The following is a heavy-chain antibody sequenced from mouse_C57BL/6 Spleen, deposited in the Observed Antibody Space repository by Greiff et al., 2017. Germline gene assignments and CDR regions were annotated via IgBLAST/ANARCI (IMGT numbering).Heavy chain of an antibody. Sequence: VQLQQPGAELVRPGTSVKLSCKASGYTFTSYWMHWVKQRPGQGLEWIGVIDPSDSYTNYTQKFKGKATLTVDTSSSTAYMQLSSLTSEDSAVYYCAREDSNYRAMDYWGQGTSVTVSS. V-gene: IGHV1-59*01. CDR3: AREDSNYRAMDY. D-gene: IGHD2-5*01. CDR1: GYTFTSYW. CDR2: IDPSDSYT. J-gene: IGHJ4*01.